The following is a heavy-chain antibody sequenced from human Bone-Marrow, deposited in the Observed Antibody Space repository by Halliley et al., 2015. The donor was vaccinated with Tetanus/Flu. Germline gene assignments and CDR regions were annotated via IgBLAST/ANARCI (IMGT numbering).Heavy chain of an antibody. V-gene: IGHV4-59*01. Sequence: GHTSYNPPLKSRVTISVDKSKNQFSLKLSSVTAADTAVYYCARDRVEYCGSACYLGYHYYGLDVWGQGTTVTVSS. J-gene: IGHJ6*02. CDR2: GHT. D-gene: IGHD2-21*02. CDR3: ARDRVEYCGSACYLGYHYYGLDV.